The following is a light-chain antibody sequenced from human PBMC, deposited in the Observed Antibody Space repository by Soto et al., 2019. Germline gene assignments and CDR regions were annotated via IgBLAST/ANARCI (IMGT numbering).Light chain of an antibody. CDR2: EVI. J-gene: IGLJ1*01. CDR1: SSDVGGYNY. Sequence: QSVLTQPASVSGSPGQSITISCTGTSSDVGGYNYVSWYQQHPGKAPKLMIYEVINRPSGVSNRFSGSKSDNTASLTISWLQAEDEADYYCSSYTSSNTLVFGTGTKLTVL. CDR3: SSYTSSNTLV. V-gene: IGLV2-14*01.